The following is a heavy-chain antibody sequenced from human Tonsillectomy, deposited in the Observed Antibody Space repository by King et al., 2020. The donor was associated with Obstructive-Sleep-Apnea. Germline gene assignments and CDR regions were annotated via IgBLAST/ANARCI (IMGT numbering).Heavy chain of an antibody. J-gene: IGHJ6*02. CDR2: INCGTGST. Sequence: QLVQSGAEVKKPGASVKVSCKASGYTFSIHYIHWVRQAPGLGLEWMGIINCGTGSTDYAQKFQGRVMMTTDTSASTVYMELNSLRSEDTAVYYCARGGASTSRGVYHYTGMDVWGHGTTVTVSS. V-gene: IGHV1-46*01. CDR3: ARGGASTSRGVYHYTGMDV. CDR1: GYTFSIHY. D-gene: IGHD5/OR15-5a*01.